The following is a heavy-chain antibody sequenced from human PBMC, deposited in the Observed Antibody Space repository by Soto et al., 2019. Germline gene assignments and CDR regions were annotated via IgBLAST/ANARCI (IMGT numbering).Heavy chain of an antibody. CDR3: AREMEYYGYYGMDV. CDR2: ISAYNGNT. V-gene: IGHV1-18*01. Sequence: ASVKVSCKASGYTFTSYGISWVRQAPGQGLEWMGWISAYNGNTNYAQKLQGRVTMTTDTSTSTAHMELRSLRSDDTAVYYCAREMEYYGYYGMDVWGQGTTVTVSS. J-gene: IGHJ6*02. CDR1: GYTFTSYG. D-gene: IGHD3-10*01.